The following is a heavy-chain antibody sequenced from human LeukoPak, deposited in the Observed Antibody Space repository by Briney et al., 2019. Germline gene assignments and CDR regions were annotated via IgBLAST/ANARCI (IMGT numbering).Heavy chain of an antibody. V-gene: IGHV3-66*01. Sequence: GGSLRLSCAASGFTVSSNYMSWVCQAPGKGLEWVSVIYSGGSTYYADSVKGRFTISRDNSKNTLYLQMNSLRAEDTAVYYCARDYDFMAFDIWGQGTMVTVSS. D-gene: IGHD3-3*01. J-gene: IGHJ3*02. CDR3: ARDYDFMAFDI. CDR1: GFTVSSNY. CDR2: IYSGGST.